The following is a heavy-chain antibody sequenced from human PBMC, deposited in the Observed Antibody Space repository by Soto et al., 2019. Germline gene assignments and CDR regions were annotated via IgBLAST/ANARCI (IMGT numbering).Heavy chain of an antibody. Sequence: GASVKVSCKASGYTFTGYYMHWVRQAPGQGLEWMGWINPNSGGTNYAQKFQGWVTMTRDTSISTAYMELSRLRSDDTAVYYCARDRGDYYYYYGMDVWGQGTTVTVSS. V-gene: IGHV1-2*04. CDR3: ARDRGDYYYYYGMDV. J-gene: IGHJ6*02. CDR1: GYTFTGYY. CDR2: INPNSGGT.